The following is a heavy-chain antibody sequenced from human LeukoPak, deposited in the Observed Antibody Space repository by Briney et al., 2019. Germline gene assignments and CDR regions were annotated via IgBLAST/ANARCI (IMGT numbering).Heavy chain of an antibody. D-gene: IGHD4-17*01. V-gene: IGHV4-59*08. CDR3: ARNKYGDYPDY. CDR1: GGSISSYY. CDR2: IYYSGST. J-gene: IGHJ4*02. Sequence: SETLSLTCTVSGGSISSYYWSWIRQPPGKGLEWIGYIYYSGSTNYNPSLKSRVTISVDTSKNQFSLKLSSVTAADTAVYYCARNKYGDYPDYWGQGTLVTVSS.